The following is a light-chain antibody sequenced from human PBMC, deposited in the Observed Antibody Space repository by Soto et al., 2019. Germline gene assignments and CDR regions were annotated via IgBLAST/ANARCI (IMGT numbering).Light chain of an antibody. Sequence: EIGLTQSPGAPSFSPGERATLSCMASQSVSNNYLAWYQQKPGQAPRLLIYGASNRATGIPDSFSGSASGTDFPLTISRLPPEDSAVYYCQQYGSPGTFGHGTQVDIK. J-gene: IGKJ1*01. V-gene: IGKV3-20*01. CDR1: QSVSNNY. CDR3: QQYGSPGT. CDR2: GAS.